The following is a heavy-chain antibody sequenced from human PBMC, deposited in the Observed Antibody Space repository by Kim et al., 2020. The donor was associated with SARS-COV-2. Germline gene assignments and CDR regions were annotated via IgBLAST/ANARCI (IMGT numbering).Heavy chain of an antibody. CDR2: ITYDGSNK. D-gene: IGHD2-2*01. Sequence: GGSLRLSCAASGFTFSSYGMHWVRQAPGKGLEWVAVITYDGSNKYYADSVKGRFTISRDNSKNTLYLQMNSLRAEDTAVYYCAKEIVPTCMLFDYWGQGNLVTVSS. J-gene: IGHJ4*02. V-gene: IGHV3-30*18. CDR3: AKEIVPTCMLFDY. CDR1: GFTFSSYG.